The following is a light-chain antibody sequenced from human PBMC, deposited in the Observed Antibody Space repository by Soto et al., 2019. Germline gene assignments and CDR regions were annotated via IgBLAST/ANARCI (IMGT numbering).Light chain of an antibody. CDR1: SSDVGGYNY. V-gene: IGLV2-14*01. CDR3: TSYTTISTWV. CDR2: EVS. Sequence: QSALTQPASVSGSPGQSITISCTGTSSDVGGYNYVSWYQQYPGKAPKLMIYEVSNRPSGVSNRFSGSKSGNTASLTISGLQAEDEADYYCTSYTTISTWVFGGGTQLTVL. J-gene: IGLJ3*02.